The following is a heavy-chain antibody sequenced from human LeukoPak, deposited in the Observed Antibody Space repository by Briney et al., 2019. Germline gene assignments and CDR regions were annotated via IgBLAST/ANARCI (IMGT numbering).Heavy chain of an antibody. J-gene: IGHJ3*02. V-gene: IGHV3-21*01. CDR1: GFTFSTYN. CDR2: ISPSSSYI. D-gene: IGHD6-13*01. Sequence: PGGSLRLSCAASGFTFSTYNINWVRQAPGKGLEWVSSISPSSSYIYYADSVKGRFTISRDNAKNSLYLQMNSLRAEDTAVYYRARDRYSTSLDAFDIWGQGTMVTVSS. CDR3: ARDRYSTSLDAFDI.